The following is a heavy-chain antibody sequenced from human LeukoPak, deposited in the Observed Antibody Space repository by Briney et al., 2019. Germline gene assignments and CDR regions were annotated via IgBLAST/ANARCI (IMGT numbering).Heavy chain of an antibody. CDR1: GFTFTSYW. CDR3: ATIVVVSSSLEDY. J-gene: IGHJ4*02. CDR2: IKQDGSEK. D-gene: IGHD3-22*01. Sequence: GGSLRLSCAASGFTFTSYWMSWVRQAPGKGLEWVANIKQDGSEKYYVDSVKGRFTISRDNAKKSLYLQMNSLRAEDTAVYYCATIVVVSSSLEDYWGQGTLVTVSS. V-gene: IGHV3-7*03.